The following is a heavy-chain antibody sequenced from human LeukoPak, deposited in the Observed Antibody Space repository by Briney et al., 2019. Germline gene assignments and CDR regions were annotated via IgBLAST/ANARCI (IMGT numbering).Heavy chain of an antibody. CDR3: ARRSHGWNRYYFDP. CDR1: SGSISTSNYY. CDR2: INHSGRA. Sequence: SETLSLTCTVSSGSISTSNYYWGWIRQPPGKDLEWIGEINHSGRADYNPSLKSRVTISVDTSKKQFSLKVTSVTAADTAVYYCARRSHGWNRYYFDPWGQGNLVTVSS. D-gene: IGHD1-26*01. V-gene: IGHV4-39*07. J-gene: IGHJ5*02.